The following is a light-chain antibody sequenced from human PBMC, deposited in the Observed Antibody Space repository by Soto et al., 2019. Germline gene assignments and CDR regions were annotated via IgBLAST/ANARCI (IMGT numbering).Light chain of an antibody. CDR3: QQSYDTVWT. Sequence: DIQMTQSPYSLSASARDKVTITCRASQSIVSYLNWYQQKPGKAPNLLIYAASSLQSGVPSRFSGSGSGTDFTFIIISLQPEDFATYYCQQSYDTVWTFGQGTKVDIK. V-gene: IGKV1-39*01. J-gene: IGKJ1*01. CDR2: AAS. CDR1: QSIVSY.